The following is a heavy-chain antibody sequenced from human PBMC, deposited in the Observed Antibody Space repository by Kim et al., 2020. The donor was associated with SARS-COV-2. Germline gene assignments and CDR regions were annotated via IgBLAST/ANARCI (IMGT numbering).Heavy chain of an antibody. CDR2: IWYDGSNK. Sequence: GGSLRLSCAASGFTFSSYGMHWVRQAPGKGLEWVAVIWYDGSNKYYADSVKGRFTISRDNSKNTLYLQMNSLRAEDTAVYYCAKVLAEQWLDYYYYGMDVWGQGTTVTVSS. CDR3: AKVLAEQWLDYYYYGMDV. J-gene: IGHJ6*02. V-gene: IGHV3-33*06. CDR1: GFTFSSYG. D-gene: IGHD6-19*01.